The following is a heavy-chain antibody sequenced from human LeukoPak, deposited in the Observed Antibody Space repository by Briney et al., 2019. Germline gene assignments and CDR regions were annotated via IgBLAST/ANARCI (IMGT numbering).Heavy chain of an antibody. D-gene: IGHD2-8*01. Sequence: PGGSLRLSCAASGFTFSSFAMHWVRQAPGKGLEWVAVISYDGSNMYYADSVKGRFTISRDNSKNTLYLQMNSLRAEDTAVYYCAKAKPPRNPLVVYAMRGYFDFWGQGTLVTVSS. J-gene: IGHJ4*02. CDR1: GFTFSSFA. CDR2: ISYDGSNM. V-gene: IGHV3-30*04. CDR3: AKAKPPRNPLVVYAMRGYFDF.